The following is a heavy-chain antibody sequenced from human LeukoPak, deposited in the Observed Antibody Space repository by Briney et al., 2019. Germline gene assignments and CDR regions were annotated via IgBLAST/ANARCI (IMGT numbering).Heavy chain of an antibody. CDR1: GFIFSRYS. CDR3: AKGSGSGWYGWFAP. V-gene: IGHV3-23*01. Sequence: GGSLRLSCAASGFIFSRYSMNWVRQAPGKGLEWVSSIDASSGSTYYADSVKGRFTISRDNSKNTFFLQMNTLRAADTAVYYCAKGSGSGWYGWFAPWGQGTLVTVSS. CDR2: IDASSGST. J-gene: IGHJ5*02. D-gene: IGHD6-19*01.